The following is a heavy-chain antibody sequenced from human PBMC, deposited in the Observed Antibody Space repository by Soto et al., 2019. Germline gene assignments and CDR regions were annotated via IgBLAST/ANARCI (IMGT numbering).Heavy chain of an antibody. V-gene: IGHV3-48*03. CDR2: ISSSGSTI. CDR1: GFTFSSYE. D-gene: IGHD3-3*01. J-gene: IGHJ4*02. CDR3: ARGAPSNYDFWSGYHGGDY. Sequence: GGSLRLSCAASGFTFSSYEMNWVRQAPGKGLEWVSYISSSGSTIYYADSVKGRFTISRDNAKNSLYLQMNSLRAEDTAVYYCARGAPSNYDFWSGYHGGDYWGQGTLVTVSS.